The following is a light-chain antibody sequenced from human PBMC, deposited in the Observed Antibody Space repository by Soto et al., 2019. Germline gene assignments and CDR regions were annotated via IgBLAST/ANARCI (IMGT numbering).Light chain of an antibody. CDR3: NSYAGTSYV. V-gene: IGLV2-14*01. J-gene: IGLJ1*01. Sequence: QSALTQPASVSGSPGQSITISCTGTSSDVGRYNYVSWYQQYPGKAPKLIIYGVTNRPSGVSNRFSGSKSGNTASLTISGLQAEDEADYYCNSYAGTSYVFXPGTNVTVL. CDR1: SSDVGRYNY. CDR2: GVT.